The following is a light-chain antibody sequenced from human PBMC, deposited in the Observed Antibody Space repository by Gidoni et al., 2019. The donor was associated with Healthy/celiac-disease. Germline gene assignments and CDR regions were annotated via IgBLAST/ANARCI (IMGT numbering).Light chain of an antibody. CDR3: QQSYSTLT. J-gene: IGKJ3*01. V-gene: IGKV1-39*01. CDR2: AAS. Sequence: DIQMTQSPSSLSASVGDRVTITCRASQSISSYLNWYQQKPGKAPKLLIYAASSLQSGVPSMFSGSGSGTDFTLTISSLQPEDFATYYCQQSYSTLTFGPXTKVDIK. CDR1: QSISSY.